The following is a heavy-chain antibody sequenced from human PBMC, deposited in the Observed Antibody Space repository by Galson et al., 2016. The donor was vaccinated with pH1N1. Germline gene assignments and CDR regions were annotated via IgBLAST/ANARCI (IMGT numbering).Heavy chain of an antibody. CDR3: TTGQYGSAETCTFDY. CDR1: GNSLTQLF. V-gene: IGHV1-24*01. CDR2: FDPEDGEA. Sequence: SVKVSCKVSGNSLTQLFIHWVRQTPGKGLEWMGGFDPEDGEAIHAQEFQGRFIMTGDTSTDTAYMELSSLGSEDTAVYFCTTGQYGSAETCTFDYWGQGILVTVSS. D-gene: IGHD2-15*01. J-gene: IGHJ4*02.